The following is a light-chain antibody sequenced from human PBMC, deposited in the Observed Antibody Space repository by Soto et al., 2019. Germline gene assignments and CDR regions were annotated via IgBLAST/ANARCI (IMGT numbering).Light chain of an antibody. CDR3: QQYYVWPPT. V-gene: IGKV3-15*01. J-gene: IGKJ1*01. CDR1: QSISTH. CDR2: SAS. Sequence: EIVVTQSPATLSVSPGESAALSCRASQSISTHLAWCQQRPGQSPRLLISSASSRVTGFSARFSGSGSGTEFTLTISSLQSEDFAVYHCQQYYVWPPTFGQGTKIEI.